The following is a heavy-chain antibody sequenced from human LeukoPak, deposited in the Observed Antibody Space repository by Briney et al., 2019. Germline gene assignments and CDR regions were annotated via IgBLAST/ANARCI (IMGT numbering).Heavy chain of an antibody. CDR2: ISGRRGGT. V-gene: IGHV3-23*01. Sequence: GGSLRLSCAASGFSFSNYAMRWVRQAPGKGLEWLSSISGRRGGTNHADSVKGRFTISKDNSRNTLYLQMNSLRAEDTAIYDCAKDLEFSGYDALDIWGQGTMVTVS. CDR1: GFSFSNYA. J-gene: IGHJ3*02. CDR3: AKDLEFSGYDALDI. D-gene: IGHD5-12*01.